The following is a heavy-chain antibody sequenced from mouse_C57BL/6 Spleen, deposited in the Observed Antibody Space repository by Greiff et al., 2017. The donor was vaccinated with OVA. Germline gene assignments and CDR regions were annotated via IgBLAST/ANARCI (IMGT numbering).Heavy chain of an antibody. CDR2: IYPRDGST. Sequence: VQLQQSGPELVKPGASVKLSCKASGYTFTSYDINWVKQRPGQGLEWIGWIYPRDGSTKYNEKFKGKATVTVDTSSSTAYMELHSLTSEDSAVYFCARDYGSSYDYFDYWGQGTTLTVSS. J-gene: IGHJ2*01. D-gene: IGHD1-1*01. V-gene: IGHV1-85*01. CDR3: ARDYGSSYDYFDY. CDR1: GYTFTSYD.